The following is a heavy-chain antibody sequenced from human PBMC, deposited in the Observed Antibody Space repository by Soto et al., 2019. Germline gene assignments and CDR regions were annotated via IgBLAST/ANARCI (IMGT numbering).Heavy chain of an antibody. V-gene: IGHV4-59*01. CDR2: IFNSERT. CDR1: GGSISNYF. J-gene: IGHJ6*03. CDR3: ARGPETYYMDV. Sequence: SETLSLTCRVSGGSISNYFWSWIRQPPGKGLEWIGYIFNSERTIYSPYLKSRVTLTIDTYKNQIYLRLGSVTVADTAIYYCARGPETYYMDVWGKGTTVTVSS.